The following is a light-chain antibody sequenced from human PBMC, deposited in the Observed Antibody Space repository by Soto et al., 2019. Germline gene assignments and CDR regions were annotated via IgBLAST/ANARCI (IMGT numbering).Light chain of an antibody. V-gene: IGLV1-44*01. CDR2: SNN. Sequence: QSVLTQPPSASGTPGQRVTISCSGSSSNIGSNTVSWYQQLPGTAPKLLIYSNNQGPSGVPDRISGSKSGTSASLAISGLQSDDEADYYCAAWDDGLNGVVFGGGTQLTVL. J-gene: IGLJ2*01. CDR3: AAWDDGLNGVV. CDR1: SSNIGSNT.